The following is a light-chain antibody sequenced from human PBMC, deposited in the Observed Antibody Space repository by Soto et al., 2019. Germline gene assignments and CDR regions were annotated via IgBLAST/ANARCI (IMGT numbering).Light chain of an antibody. Sequence: QSALTQPASVSGSPGQSITISCTGTSSDVGGYNYVSWYQQLPGKAPKLIIYDVNNRPSGVSNRFSASKSANAASLAISGLQAEDEADYYCTSCTTSNSLYVFGTGTKVTV. J-gene: IGLJ1*01. CDR3: TSCTTSNSLYV. CDR2: DVN. V-gene: IGLV2-14*03. CDR1: SSDVGGYNY.